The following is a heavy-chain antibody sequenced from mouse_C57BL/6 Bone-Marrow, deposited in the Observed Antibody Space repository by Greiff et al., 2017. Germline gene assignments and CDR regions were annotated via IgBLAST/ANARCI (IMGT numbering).Heavy chain of an antibody. CDR2: ISNLAYSI. V-gene: IGHV5-15*01. CDR1: GFTFSDYG. J-gene: IGHJ4*01. CDR3: ARQWLLRAMDY. Sequence: EVHLVESGGGLVQPGGSLKLSCAASGFTFSDYGMAWVRQAPRKGPEWVAFISNLAYSIYYADTVTGRFTISRENAKNTLYLEMSGLRSEDTAMYYCARQWLLRAMDYWGQGTSVTVSS. D-gene: IGHD2-3*01.